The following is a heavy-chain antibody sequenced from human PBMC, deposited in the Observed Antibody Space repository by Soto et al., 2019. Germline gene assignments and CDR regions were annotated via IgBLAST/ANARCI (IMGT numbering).Heavy chain of an antibody. D-gene: IGHD3-22*01. J-gene: IGHJ4*02. Sequence: QVQLQESGPGPVKPSQTLSLTCTVSGGSISSGSYYWSWIRQHPGKGLEWIGYIYSTESTNYNPSLKSRLSISVDMSASQFSLKLSSVTVADTAVYYCARSDSSGKTRYYFDHWGQGTLVTVSS. V-gene: IGHV4-31*03. CDR1: GGSISSGSYY. CDR2: IYSTEST. CDR3: ARSDSSGKTRYYFDH.